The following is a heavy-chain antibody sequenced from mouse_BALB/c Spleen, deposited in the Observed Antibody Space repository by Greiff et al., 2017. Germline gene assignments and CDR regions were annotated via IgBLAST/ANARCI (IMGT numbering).Heavy chain of an antibody. V-gene: IGHV5-4*02. D-gene: IGHD1-1*01. J-gene: IGHJ2*01. CDR1: GFTFSDYY. CDR3: ARDRGSSLGYFDY. CDR2: ISDGGSYT. Sequence: EVKLMESGGGLVKPGGSLKLSCAASGFTFSDYYMYWVRQTPEKRLEWVATISDGGSYTYYPDSVKGRFTISRDNAKNNLYLQMSSLKSEDTAMYDCARDRGSSLGYFDYWGQGTTLTVSS.